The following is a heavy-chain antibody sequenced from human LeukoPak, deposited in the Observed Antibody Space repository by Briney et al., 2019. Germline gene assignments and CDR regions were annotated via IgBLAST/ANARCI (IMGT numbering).Heavy chain of an antibody. CDR2: ISNSGGT. CDR1: GGSISTTSFY. CDR3: AGRSSGSTAAFDI. D-gene: IGHD1-26*01. V-gene: IGHV4-39*01. Sequence: NPSETLSLTCTVSGGSISTTSFYWGWIRQPPGKGLEWIGSISNSGGTFYNPSLKSRVTISVDTSKNQFSLRLSSVTAADTALYYCAGRSSGSTAAFDIWGQGTMVTVSS. J-gene: IGHJ3*02.